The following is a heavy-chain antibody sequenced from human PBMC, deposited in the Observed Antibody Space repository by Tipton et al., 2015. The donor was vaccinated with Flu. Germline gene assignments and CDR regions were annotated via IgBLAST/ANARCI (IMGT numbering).Heavy chain of an antibody. D-gene: IGHD2-2*01. CDR3: ARDPSLGMPEYFDS. J-gene: IGHJ4*02. V-gene: IGHV4-38-2*02. Sequence: GLVKPSETLSLTCAVSGDSITSSYYWGWIRQPPGKALEWIGNVFRSGSTYYNPSLKSRLTISVDRSKNLFSLKLRSVTAADTAVYYCARDPSLGMPEYFDSWGQGTLVTASS. CDR2: VFRSGST. CDR1: GDSITSSYY.